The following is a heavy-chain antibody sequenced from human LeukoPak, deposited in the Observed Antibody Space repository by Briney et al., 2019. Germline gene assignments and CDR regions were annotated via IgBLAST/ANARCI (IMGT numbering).Heavy chain of an antibody. CDR1: GFTLSTYY. Sequence: GGSLRLSCAASGFTLSTYYMNWVRQAPGKGLEWVSIIYSGGTTYYADSVKGRFAISRDTSKNTLSLQMNSLRAEDTAVYFCARVGDHFHWNLDLWGRGTLVTVSS. V-gene: IGHV3-53*01. CDR3: ARVGDHFHWNLDL. D-gene: IGHD3-3*02. J-gene: IGHJ2*01. CDR2: IYSGGTT.